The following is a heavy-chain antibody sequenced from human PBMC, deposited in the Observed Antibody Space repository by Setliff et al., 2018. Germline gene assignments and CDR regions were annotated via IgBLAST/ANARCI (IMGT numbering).Heavy chain of an antibody. Sequence: AASVKVSCKASGGTFSSYAISWVRQAPGQGLEWMGGIIPIFGIANYAQKFLGRVTITADKSTSTAYMELSSLRSEDTAVYYCARKSGELSFHPYNYYYYMDVWGKGTTVTVSS. CDR3: ARKSGELSFHPYNYYYYMDV. CDR2: IIPIFGIA. CDR1: GGTFSSYA. J-gene: IGHJ6*03. D-gene: IGHD3-16*02. V-gene: IGHV1-69*10.